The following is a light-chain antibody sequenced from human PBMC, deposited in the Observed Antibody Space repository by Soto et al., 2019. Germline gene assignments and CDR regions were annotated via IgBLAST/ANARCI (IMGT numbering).Light chain of an antibody. CDR1: QSGSTY. J-gene: IGKJ5*01. CDR3: QHRSVWLVS. CDR2: DAS. Sequence: EIVILYCRASQSGSTYSAWYQKKPGQAPRLLISDASNRATGIPGRFSGSGSGTDFTLTISTLEPEDGAGDYCQHRSVWLVSFGHGTLLEI. V-gene: IGKV3-11*01.